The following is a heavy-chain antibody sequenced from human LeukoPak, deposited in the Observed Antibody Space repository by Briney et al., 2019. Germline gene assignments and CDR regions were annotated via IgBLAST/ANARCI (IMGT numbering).Heavy chain of an antibody. CDR2: ISYSGTT. CDR3: ARAAWRVTNSRYALDI. Sequence: SETESLSCTVSGGSICGGRDYSSWIRQPPGKGLEWLGHISYSGTTYYNPSLKSRITISLDSSKNQCCLELSSVTAADTAVYFCARAAWRVTNSRYALDIWGRGTVVTVSS. CDR1: GGSICGGRDY. V-gene: IGHV4-31*03. D-gene: IGHD2-8*01. J-gene: IGHJ3*02.